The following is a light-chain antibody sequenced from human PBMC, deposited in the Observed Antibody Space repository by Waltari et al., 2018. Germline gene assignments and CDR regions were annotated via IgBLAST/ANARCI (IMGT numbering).Light chain of an antibody. V-gene: IGLV2-14*01. CDR3: NSSTSSATYV. Sequence: QSALTQPASVSGSPGQSLTPSPTGTSSVAGANRYVSCYQQHPGKAPTLMIYEISNPPSGVSTCCAGTDSANTASLTISGLQADDEADYYCNSSTSSATYVFGTGTKVTVL. CDR1: SSVAGANRY. J-gene: IGLJ1*01. CDR2: EIS.